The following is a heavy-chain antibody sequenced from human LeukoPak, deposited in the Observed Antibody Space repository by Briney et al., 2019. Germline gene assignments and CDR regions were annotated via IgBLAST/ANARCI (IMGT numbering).Heavy chain of an antibody. V-gene: IGHV1-8*01. CDR3: ARDGNNNWFDP. J-gene: IGHJ5*02. Sequence: ASVKVSCKASGYTFTSYDINWVRQATGQGLEWMGWMNPNSGNTGYAQKFQGRVTMTRDTSTSTVYMELSSLRSEDTAVYYCARDGNNNWFDPWGQGTLVTVSS. CDR1: GYTFTSYD. D-gene: IGHD4-23*01. CDR2: MNPNSGNT.